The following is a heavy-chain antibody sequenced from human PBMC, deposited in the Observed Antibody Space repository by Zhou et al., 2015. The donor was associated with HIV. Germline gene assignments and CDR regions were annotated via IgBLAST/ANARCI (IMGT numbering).Heavy chain of an antibody. CDR2: INAANGNT. CDR1: GYTFTGYG. Sequence: QVQLVQSGAEEKKPGASVKISCKASGYTFTGYGIHWVRQAPGQRLDWMGWINAANGNTKYSQKFQGRVTITRDTSASTVYVDLSSLRYEDTGVYYCARDTDIFWSGPFDNWGQGTLVTVSS. J-gene: IGHJ4*02. CDR3: ARDTDIFWSGPFDN. V-gene: IGHV1-3*05. D-gene: IGHD3-3*01.